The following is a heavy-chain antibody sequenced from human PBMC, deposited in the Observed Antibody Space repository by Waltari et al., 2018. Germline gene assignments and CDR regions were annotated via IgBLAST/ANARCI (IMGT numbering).Heavy chain of an antibody. V-gene: IGHV4-59*01. CDR2: IYYSGST. D-gene: IGHD7-27*01. Sequence: QVQLQESGPGLVKPSETLSLTCTVSGGSISSYYWSWIRQPPGKGLEWIGYIYYSGSTNYNPSLKSRVTISVDTSKNQFSLKLSSVTAADTAVYYCAREGDFNWGFPLGYFDYWGQGTLVTVSS. J-gene: IGHJ4*02. CDR1: GGSISSYY. CDR3: AREGDFNWGFPLGYFDY.